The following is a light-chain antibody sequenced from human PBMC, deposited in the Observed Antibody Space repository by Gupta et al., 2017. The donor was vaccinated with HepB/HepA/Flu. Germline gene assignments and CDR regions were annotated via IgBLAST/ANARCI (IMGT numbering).Light chain of an antibody. V-gene: IGLV1-44*01. CDR2: SNN. Sequence: QSVPTQPPSASGTHGQRVTISCSGSSSNTGSKTVHWYQQRPGTAPKLLIYSNNQRPSGVPDRFSGSNSGTSASLAISWFQSEAEADYYCASWYYSRNGLWVFGGGTKL. J-gene: IGLJ3*02. CDR1: SSNTGSKT. CDR3: ASWYYSRNGLWV.